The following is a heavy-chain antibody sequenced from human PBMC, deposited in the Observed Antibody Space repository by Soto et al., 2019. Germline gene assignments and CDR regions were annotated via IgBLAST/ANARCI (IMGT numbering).Heavy chain of an antibody. CDR1: GGSVSSGSYY. J-gene: IGHJ6*02. CDR3: AREEYCSSTSCYTDSYYYYYGMDV. Sequence: SETLSLTCTVSGGSVSSGSYYWSWIRQPPGKGLEWIGYIYYSGSTNYNPSLRSRVTISVDTSKNQFSLKLSSVTAADTAVYYCAREEYCSSTSCYTDSYYYYYGMDVWGQGTTVTVSS. V-gene: IGHV4-61*01. D-gene: IGHD2-2*02. CDR2: IYYSGST.